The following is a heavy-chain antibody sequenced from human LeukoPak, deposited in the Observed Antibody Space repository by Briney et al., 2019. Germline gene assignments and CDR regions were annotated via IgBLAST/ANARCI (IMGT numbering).Heavy chain of an antibody. CDR1: GFTFSSYA. J-gene: IGHJ4*02. CDR3: ASTTDILGYCSSTSCAFDY. D-gene: IGHD2-2*01. Sequence: GRSLRLSCAASGFTFSSYAMHWVRQAPGKGLEWVAIISYDGRNKYYADSVKGRFTISRDNSKNTLYLQMSSLRAEDTAVYYCASTTDILGYCSSTSCAFDYWGQGTLVTVSS. CDR2: ISYDGRNK. V-gene: IGHV3-30*04.